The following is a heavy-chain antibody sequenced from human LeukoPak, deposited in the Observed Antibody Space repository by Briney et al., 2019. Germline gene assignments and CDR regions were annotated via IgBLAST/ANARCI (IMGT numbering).Heavy chain of an antibody. CDR3: ARRYYYDSTDVAFDI. CDR2: ISAYNGNT. D-gene: IGHD3-22*01. V-gene: IGHV1-18*01. CDR1: GYTFTSYG. Sequence: ASVKVSCKASGYTFTSYGISWVRQAPGQGLEWMGWISAYNGNTNYAQKLQGRVTMTTDTSTSTAYMELRSLRSDDTAVYYCARRYYYDSTDVAFDIWGQGTMVTVSS. J-gene: IGHJ3*02.